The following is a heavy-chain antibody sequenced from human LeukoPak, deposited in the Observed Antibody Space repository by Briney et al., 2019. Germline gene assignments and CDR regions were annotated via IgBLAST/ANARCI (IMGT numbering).Heavy chain of an antibody. J-gene: IGHJ4*02. V-gene: IGHV3-7*01. CDR1: GFSFSSYW. CDR3: GRSGIVTTAVPF. D-gene: IGHD1-26*01. Sequence: PGGSLRLSCAASGFSFSSYWMSWVRQAPGKGLEWVANIKEDGSEKNYVDSVKCRFTISRDNAKNSLYLQMNTLRAEDTAVYYCGRSGIVTTAVPFWGQGTLVTVSS. CDR2: IKEDGSEK.